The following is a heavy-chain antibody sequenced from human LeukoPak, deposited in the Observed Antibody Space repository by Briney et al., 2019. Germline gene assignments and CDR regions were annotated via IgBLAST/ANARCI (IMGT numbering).Heavy chain of an antibody. J-gene: IGHJ5*02. V-gene: IGHV4-30-2*01. Sequence: PSQTLSLTCAVPGGSISSGGYSWSWIRQPPGKGLEWIGYIYHSGSTYYNPSLKSRVTISVDRSKNQFSLKLSSVTAADTAVYYCARESLYDSSGYYYDNWFDPWGQGTLVTVSS. CDR1: GGSISSGGYS. D-gene: IGHD3-22*01. CDR3: ARESLYDSSGYYYDNWFDP. CDR2: IYHSGST.